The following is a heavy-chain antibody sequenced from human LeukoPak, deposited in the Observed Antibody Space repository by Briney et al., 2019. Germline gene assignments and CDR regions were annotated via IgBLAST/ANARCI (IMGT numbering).Heavy chain of an antibody. J-gene: IGHJ4*02. CDR2: ISYDGSNK. CDR1: GFTFSSYA. Sequence: PGGSLRLSCAASGFTFSSYAMHWVRQAPGKGLEWVAVISYDGSNKYYADSVKGRFTISRDNSKNTPYLQMNSLRAEDTAVYYCARDPHGVTYFDYWGQETLVTVSS. V-gene: IGHV3-30-3*01. CDR3: ARDPHGVTYFDY. D-gene: IGHD2-21*02.